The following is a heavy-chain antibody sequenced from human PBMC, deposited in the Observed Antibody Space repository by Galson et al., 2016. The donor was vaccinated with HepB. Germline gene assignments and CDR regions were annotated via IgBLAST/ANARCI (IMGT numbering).Heavy chain of an antibody. Sequence: SLRLSCAASGFTFSSYWMSWVRQAPGKGLEWVANIKQDGSEKHYVDSVKGRFTISRDNAKNSLYLQMNSLRAEDTAVYYCAREMSSVVAVNWFDPWGQGTLVTVSS. D-gene: IGHD2-15*01. V-gene: IGHV3-7*01. CDR3: AREMSSVVAVNWFDP. CDR2: IKQDGSEK. J-gene: IGHJ5*02. CDR1: GFTFSSYW.